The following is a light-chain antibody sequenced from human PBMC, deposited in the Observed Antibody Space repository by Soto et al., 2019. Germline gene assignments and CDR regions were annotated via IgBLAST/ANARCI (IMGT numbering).Light chain of an antibody. J-gene: IGLJ2*01. V-gene: IGLV2-14*03. CDR1: SSDVGGYNY. Sequence: QSALTQPASVSGSPGQSIAISCTGSSSDVGGYNYVSWYQQHSGKAPKLMIYDVSSRPSGVSDRFSGSKSGNTASLTISGLQAEAEAEYYCSSYTSSSTVIFGGGTKLTVL. CDR3: SSYTSSSTVI. CDR2: DVS.